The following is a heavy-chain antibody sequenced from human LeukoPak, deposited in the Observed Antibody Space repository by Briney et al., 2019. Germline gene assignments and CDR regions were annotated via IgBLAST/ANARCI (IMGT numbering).Heavy chain of an antibody. Sequence: SVNVSCKASGGTFSSYAISWVGQAPGQGLEGMGGSIPIFGTANYAQKFQGRVTITADKSTSTAYMELSSLRSEDTAVYYCGREGFRCSSTSCYFGAFDIWGQGTMVTVSS. CDR1: GGTFSSYA. D-gene: IGHD2-2*01. CDR2: SIPIFGTA. J-gene: IGHJ3*02. CDR3: GREGFRCSSTSCYFGAFDI. V-gene: IGHV1-69*06.